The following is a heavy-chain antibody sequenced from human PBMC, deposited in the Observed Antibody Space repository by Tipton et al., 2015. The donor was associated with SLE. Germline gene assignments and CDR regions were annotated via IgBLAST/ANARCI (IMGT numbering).Heavy chain of an antibody. J-gene: IGHJ6*03. CDR2: INHSGST. Sequence: LRLSCAVYGGSFSGYYWSWIRQPPGKGLEWIGEINHSGSTNYNPSLKSRVTISVDSSKNQFSLKLSSVTAADTAVYYCARGVSGYYRDYYYYYMDVWGKGTTVTVSS. CDR3: ARGVSGYYRDYYYYYMDV. V-gene: IGHV4-34*01. D-gene: IGHD3-3*01. CDR1: GGSFSGYY.